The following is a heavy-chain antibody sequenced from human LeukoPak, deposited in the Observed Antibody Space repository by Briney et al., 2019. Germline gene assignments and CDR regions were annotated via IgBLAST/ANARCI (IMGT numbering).Heavy chain of an antibody. CDR3: ARGLGIVVTSREYYFDY. CDR2: INHSGST. D-gene: IGHD2-2*03. V-gene: IGHV4-34*01. CDR1: GGSFSGYY. Sequence: PSETLSLTCAVYGGSFSGYYWSWIRQPPGKGLEWIGEINHSGSTNYNPSLKSRVTISVDTSKNQFSLKLSSATAADTAVYYCARGLGIVVTSREYYFDYWGQGTLVTVSS. J-gene: IGHJ4*02.